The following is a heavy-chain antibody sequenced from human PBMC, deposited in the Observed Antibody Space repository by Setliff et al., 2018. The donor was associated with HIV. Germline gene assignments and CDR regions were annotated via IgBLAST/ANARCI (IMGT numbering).Heavy chain of an antibody. CDR2: INAGNGNT. CDR3: TRDRVPKRGYTYREPDFDS. V-gene: IGHV1-3*01. Sequence: ASVKVSCKASGYTFTGYAMHWVRQAPGQRLEWMGWINAGNGNTKYSQKFQGRVTITRDTSASTAYMELSSLRSEDTAVYYCTRDRVPKRGYTYREPDFDSWGQGTLVTVSS. J-gene: IGHJ4*02. D-gene: IGHD5-12*01. CDR1: GYTFTGYA.